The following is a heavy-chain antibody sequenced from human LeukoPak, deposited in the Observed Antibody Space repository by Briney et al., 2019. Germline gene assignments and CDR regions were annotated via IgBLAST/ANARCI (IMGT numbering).Heavy chain of an antibody. Sequence: SETLSLTCAVSGGSISSYYWSWIRQPAGKGLEWIGRIYTSGSTNYNPSLKSRVTMSVDTSKNQFSLKLSSVTAADTAVYYCAREGCSSTSCYFGAFDIWGQGTMVTVSS. V-gene: IGHV4-4*07. J-gene: IGHJ3*02. D-gene: IGHD2-2*01. CDR1: GGSISSYY. CDR2: IYTSGST. CDR3: AREGCSSTSCYFGAFDI.